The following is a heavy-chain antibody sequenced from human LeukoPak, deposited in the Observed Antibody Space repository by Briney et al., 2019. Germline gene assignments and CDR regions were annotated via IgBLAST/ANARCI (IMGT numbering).Heavy chain of an antibody. CDR3: ARDLYSSGWYPPEFDP. D-gene: IGHD6-19*01. CDR2: INHSGST. Sequence: SETLSLTCAVYGGSFSGYYWSWIRQPPGKGLEWIGEINHSGSTNYNPSLKSRVTISVDTSKNQFSLKLSSVTAADTAVYYCARDLYSSGWYPPEFDPWGQGTLVTVSS. V-gene: IGHV4-34*01. J-gene: IGHJ5*02. CDR1: GGSFSGYY.